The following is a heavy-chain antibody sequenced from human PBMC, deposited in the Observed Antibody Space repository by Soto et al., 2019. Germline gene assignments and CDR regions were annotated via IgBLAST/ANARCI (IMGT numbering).Heavy chain of an antibody. V-gene: IGHV3-33*01. CDR3: AREWIQLAAPPYYYYYYGMDV. J-gene: IGHJ6*02. CDR2: IWYDGSNK. Sequence: GSLRLSCAASGFTFSSYGMHWVRQAPGKGLEWVAVIWYDGSNKYYADSVKGRFTISRDNSKNTLYLQMNSLRAEDTAVYYCAREWIQLAAPPYYYYYYGMDVWGQGTTVTVSS. D-gene: IGHD5-18*01. CDR1: GFTFSSYG.